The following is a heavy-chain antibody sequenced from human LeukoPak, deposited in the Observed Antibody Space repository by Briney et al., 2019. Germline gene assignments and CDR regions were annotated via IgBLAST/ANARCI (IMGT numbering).Heavy chain of an antibody. CDR3: ARKGPYGDYFDY. V-gene: IGHV4-59*08. J-gene: IGHJ4*02. CDR2: IYYSGST. D-gene: IGHD4-17*01. CDR1: GGYISTYY. Sequence: SETLSLTCAFSGGYISTYYWSWLRQPPGKGLEWIGYIYYSGSTNYNPSLKSRVTISVDTSKNQFSLKLSSVTAADTAVYYCARKGPYGDYFDYWGQGTLVAVSS.